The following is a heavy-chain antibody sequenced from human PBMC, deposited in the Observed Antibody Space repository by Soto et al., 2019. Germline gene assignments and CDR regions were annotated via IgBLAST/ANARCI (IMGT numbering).Heavy chain of an antibody. CDR2: INPNSGGT. J-gene: IGHJ4*02. V-gene: IGHV1-2*04. Sequence: QVQLVQSGAEVKKPGASVKVSCKASGYTFTGYYMHWVRQAPGQGLEWMGWINPNSGGTNYAQKFQGWVTMTRDTSISTAYMEQSRLRSDDTAVYYCARGGGRYYGSGNPDYWGQGTLVTVSS. D-gene: IGHD3-10*01. CDR3: ARGGGRYYGSGNPDY. CDR1: GYTFTGYY.